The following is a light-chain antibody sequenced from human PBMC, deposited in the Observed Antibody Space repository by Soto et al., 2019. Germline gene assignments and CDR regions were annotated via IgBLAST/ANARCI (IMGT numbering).Light chain of an antibody. CDR3: QQYYSYPPRT. V-gene: IGKV1-8*01. CDR2: AAS. J-gene: IGKJ1*01. CDR1: QGISSY. Sequence: AIRMTQSPSSLSASTGDRVTITCRASQGISSYLAWYQQKPGKAPKLLIYAASTLQSGVPSRFSGSVSGTDFTITISCLQSEDFATYYCQQYYSYPPRTFGQGTKVEIK.